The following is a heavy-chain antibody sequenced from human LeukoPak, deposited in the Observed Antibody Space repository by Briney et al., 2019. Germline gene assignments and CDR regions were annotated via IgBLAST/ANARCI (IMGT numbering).Heavy chain of an antibody. V-gene: IGHV3-48*01. CDR2: ISSSSSTI. CDR3: ARDVGAYSGYDFYMDV. D-gene: IGHD5-12*01. J-gene: IGHJ6*03. Sequence: PGGSLRLSCAASGFTFSSYSMNWVRQAPGKGLEWVSYISSSSSTIYYADSVKGRFTISRDSAKNSLYLQMNSLRAEDTAVYYCARDVGAYSGYDFYMDVWGKGTTVTVSS. CDR1: GFTFSSYS.